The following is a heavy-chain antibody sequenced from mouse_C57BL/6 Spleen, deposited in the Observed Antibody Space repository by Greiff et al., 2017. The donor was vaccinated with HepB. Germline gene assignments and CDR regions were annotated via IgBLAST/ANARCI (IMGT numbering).Heavy chain of an antibody. J-gene: IGHJ2*01. V-gene: IGHV1-82*01. D-gene: IGHD4-1*01. CDR3: ARCPWDVNFDD. Sequence: QVQLQQSGPELVKPGASVKISCKASGYAFSSSWMNWVKQRPGKGLEWIGRIYPGDGDTNYNGKFKGKATLTADKSSSTAYMQLSSLTSEDSAVYFCARCPWDVNFDDWGQGTTLTVSS. CDR1: GYAFSSSW. CDR2: IYPGDGDT.